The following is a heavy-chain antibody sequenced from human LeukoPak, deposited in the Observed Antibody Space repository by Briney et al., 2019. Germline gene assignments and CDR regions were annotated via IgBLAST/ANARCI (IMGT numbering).Heavy chain of an antibody. J-gene: IGHJ4*02. CDR1: GGSISRYY. V-gene: IGHV4-4*07. CDR2: FYSGGGT. CDR3: ARVYSGYDLPGSLANYYFDY. Sequence: PSETLSLTCTVCGGSISRYYWSCIRQPAGKGLEGIGRFYSGGGTDYNPSLKSRVTMSVDTSKNQFSMKLSSVTAADTAVYYCARVYSGYDLPGSLANYYFDYWGQGTLVTVSS. D-gene: IGHD5-12*01.